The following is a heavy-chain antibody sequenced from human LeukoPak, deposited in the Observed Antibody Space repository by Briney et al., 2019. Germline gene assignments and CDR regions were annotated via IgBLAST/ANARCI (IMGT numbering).Heavy chain of an antibody. CDR2: ISGSGGST. J-gene: IGHJ4*02. D-gene: IGHD4-17*01. V-gene: IGHV3-23*01. CDR3: AKDNSMTRVY. CDR1: GFTFSSYA. Sequence: PGGSLRLSCAASGFTFSSYAMSWVRQAPGKGLEWVSAISGSGGSTYNADSVKGRFTISRDNSRNTLYLQMNSLRAEDTAVYYCAKDNSMTRVYWGQGTLVTVSS.